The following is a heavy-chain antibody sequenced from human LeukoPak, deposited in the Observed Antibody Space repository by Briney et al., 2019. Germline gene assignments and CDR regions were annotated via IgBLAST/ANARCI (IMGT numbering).Heavy chain of an antibody. CDR3: AGWAHSVTYKSWFFDL. D-gene: IGHD5-24*01. Sequence: SETLSLTCSVSGGSFSTFYWSWIRQPAGKGLEWLGRIFSSGNANYNPSLKSRLTMSVDTSKNEFSLRLNSVTAADTAVYYCAGWAHSVTYKSWFFDLWGRGTLVTVSS. V-gene: IGHV4-4*07. CDR2: IFSSGNA. J-gene: IGHJ2*01. CDR1: GGSFSTFY.